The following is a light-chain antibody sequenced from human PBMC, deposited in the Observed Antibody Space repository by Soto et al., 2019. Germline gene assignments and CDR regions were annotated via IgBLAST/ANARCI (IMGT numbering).Light chain of an antibody. J-gene: IGKJ5*01. Sequence: EIVLTHSLGTVSLSPGERATLSCRASQSVSSSYLAWYQQKPGQAPRLLIYGASSRATGIPDRFSGSGSGTDFTLTISRLEPEDFAVYYCQQYGSSPPITFGQGTRLEIK. CDR1: QSVSSSY. CDR3: QQYGSSPPIT. CDR2: GAS. V-gene: IGKV3-20*01.